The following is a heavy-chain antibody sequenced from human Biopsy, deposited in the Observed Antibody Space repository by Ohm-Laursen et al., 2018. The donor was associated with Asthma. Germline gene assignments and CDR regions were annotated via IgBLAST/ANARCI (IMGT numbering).Heavy chain of an antibody. CDR2: INPNSGAT. V-gene: IGHV1-2*06. CDR1: GYPFIGYP. D-gene: IGHD1-26*01. J-gene: IGHJ4*02. CDR3: ARDGPVGAPSDY. Sequence: ASVKVSCKASGYPFIGYPIHWMRQAPGQGLEWMGRINPNSGATNYAQKFQGRVTMTRDTSISTAYMELRSLRSDDTAVYYCARDGPVGAPSDYWGQGTLATVSS.